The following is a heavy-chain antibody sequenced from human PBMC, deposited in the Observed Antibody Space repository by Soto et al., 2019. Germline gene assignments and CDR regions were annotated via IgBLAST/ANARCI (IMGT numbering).Heavy chain of an antibody. CDR3: ANDSNEY. CDR2: ISYDGSNK. CDR1: GFTFSSYG. J-gene: IGHJ4*02. D-gene: IGHD1-1*01. Sequence: GGSLRLSCAASGFTFSSYGMHWVRQAPGKGLEWVAVISYDGSNKYYADSVKGRFTISRDNSKNTLYLQMNSLRAEDTAVYYCANDSNEYWGQGTLVTVSS. V-gene: IGHV3-30*18.